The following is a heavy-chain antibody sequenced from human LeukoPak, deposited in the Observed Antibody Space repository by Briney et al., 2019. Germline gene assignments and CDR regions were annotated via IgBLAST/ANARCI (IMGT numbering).Heavy chain of an antibody. V-gene: IGHV4-39*01. CDR3: ARHRAILLWFGELFPLDYFDY. J-gene: IGHJ4*02. CDR2: IYYSGST. D-gene: IGHD3-10*01. CDR1: GGSISSYY. Sequence: SETLSLTCTGSGGSISSYYWGWIRQPPGKGLEWIGRIYYSGSTYYNPSLKSRVTISVDTSKNQFSLKLSSVTAADTAVYYCARHRAILLWFGELFPLDYFDYWGQGTLVTVSS.